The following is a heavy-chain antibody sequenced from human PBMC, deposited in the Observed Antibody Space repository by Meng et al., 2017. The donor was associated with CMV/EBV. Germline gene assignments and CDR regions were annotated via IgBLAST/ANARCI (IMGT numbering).Heavy chain of an antibody. CDR3: ARDIDIVVVPAAIVGLDP. J-gene: IGHJ5*02. CDR1: TFSSYN. D-gene: IGHD2-2*02. V-gene: IGHV1-69*04. CDR2: IIPILGIA. Sequence: TFSSYNISWVRQAPGQGLEGMGRIIPILGIANYAQKFQGRVTITADKSTSTAYMELSSLRSEDTAVYYCARDIDIVVVPAAIVGLDPWGQGTLVTVSS.